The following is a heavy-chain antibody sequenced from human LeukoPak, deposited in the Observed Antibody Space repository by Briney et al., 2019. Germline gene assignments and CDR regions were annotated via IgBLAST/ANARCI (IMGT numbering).Heavy chain of an antibody. Sequence: GSLRLSCAGSGFLVPAHYLAWARQAPGKGLEWVSTISIGGDTYYGDSVKGRSAISRDESTNTLSLHLDSLRVEDMGVYYCALLSGGTFDYWGQGTQVTVSS. V-gene: IGHV3-53*01. CDR3: ALLSGGTFDY. CDR1: GFLVPAHY. CDR2: ISIGGDT. D-gene: IGHD2/OR15-2a*01. J-gene: IGHJ4*02.